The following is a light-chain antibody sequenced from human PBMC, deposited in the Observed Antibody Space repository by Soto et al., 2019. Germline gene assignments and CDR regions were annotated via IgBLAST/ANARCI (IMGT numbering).Light chain of an antibody. V-gene: IGKV3-15*01. CDR1: QSISDT. CDR3: QQYNNWPWT. Sequence: EIVMTQSPATLSVSPGGRATLSCRASQSISDTLAWYQQKPGQAPRPLIHGASTRATGFPARLSGSGSGTDFTLTISSLQSEDFAVYYCQQYNNWPWTFGQGTLV. CDR2: GAS. J-gene: IGKJ1*01.